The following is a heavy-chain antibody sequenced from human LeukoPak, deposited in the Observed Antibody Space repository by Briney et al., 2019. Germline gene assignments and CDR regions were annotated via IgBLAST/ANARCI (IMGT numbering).Heavy chain of an antibody. V-gene: IGHV3-23*01. CDR2: ISGGGQTT. Sequence: GGSLRLSCTASGFTFSDYYMNWVRQAPGKGLEWVSVISGGGQTTNYAASVKGRFTISRDNSKNTLYLQMNSLRGDDTAIYYCAKGQWYSSAFDLWGQGTLVAVSS. J-gene: IGHJ4*02. CDR3: AKGQWYSSAFDL. CDR1: GFTFSDYY. D-gene: IGHD6-25*01.